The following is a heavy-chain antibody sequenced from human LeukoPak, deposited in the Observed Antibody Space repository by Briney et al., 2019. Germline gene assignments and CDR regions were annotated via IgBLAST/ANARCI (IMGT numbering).Heavy chain of an antibody. CDR1: GYSFTNYW. CDR2: IYPGDSDT. J-gene: IGHJ4*02. CDR3: ARLHVPVTGFEDYFDY. D-gene: IGHD2-21*02. V-gene: IGHV5-51*01. Sequence: GESLKISCKGSGYSFTNYWIGWVRQVPGKGLKWMGIIYPGDSDTRYSPSFQGQVTISADKSISTAYLQWSSLKASDSAKYYCARLHVPVTGFEDYFDYWGQGTLVIVSS.